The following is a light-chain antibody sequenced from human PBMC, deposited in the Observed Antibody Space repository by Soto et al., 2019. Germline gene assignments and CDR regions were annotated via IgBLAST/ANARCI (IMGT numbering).Light chain of an antibody. V-gene: IGKV3-15*01. CDR1: QSISGE. Sequence: EIVMTQSPATLSVSPGERATLSCRASQSISGELAWYQQRPGQPPRLLIYGVSTRATCVPERFSGSGSGSDFTLTISGLQSEDCAVYYCQQGHDWPLTFGQGTRLDI. CDR3: QQGHDWPLT. CDR2: GVS. J-gene: IGKJ2*01.